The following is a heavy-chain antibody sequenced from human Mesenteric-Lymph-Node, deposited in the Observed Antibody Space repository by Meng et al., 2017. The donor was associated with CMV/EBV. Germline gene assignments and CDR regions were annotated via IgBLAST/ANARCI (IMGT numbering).Heavy chain of an antibody. J-gene: IGHJ6*02. CDR3: ARVKGATIFGVVPWYYAMDV. D-gene: IGHD3-3*01. CDR1: GDSFSSHA. V-gene: IGHV1-69*05. CDR2: IIPMFGTA. Sequence: SVKVSCKASGDSFSSHAISWVRQAPGQGLEWMGGIIPMFGTAKYAQKLQGRVTITTDEPSSTVYMELSSLRSDDTAVYYCARVKGATIFGVVPWYYAMDVWGQGTTVTVSS.